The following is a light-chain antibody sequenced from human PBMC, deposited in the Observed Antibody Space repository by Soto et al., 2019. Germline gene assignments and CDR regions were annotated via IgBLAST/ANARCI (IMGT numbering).Light chain of an antibody. CDR1: SSDVGSYNY. CDR2: DVS. V-gene: IGLV2-14*03. Sequence: QSALTQPASVSGSPGQSITISCTGTSSDVGSYNYVSWYQQHPGEAPKLMIYDVSNRPSGVSNRFSGSKSGNTASLTISGLQAEDEADYYCSSFTSSTTLVFGAGTKVTVL. CDR3: SSFTSSTTLV. J-gene: IGLJ2*01.